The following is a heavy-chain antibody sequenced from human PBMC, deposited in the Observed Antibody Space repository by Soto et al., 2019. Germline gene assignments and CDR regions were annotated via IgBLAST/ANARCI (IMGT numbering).Heavy chain of an antibody. V-gene: IGHV1-69*12. CDR1: GGTFSSYA. Sequence: QVQLVQSGAEVKKPGSSVKVSCKASGGTFSSYAISWVRQAPGQGLEWMGGIIPIFGTANYAQKFQGRVTITADESTSTASMERSSLRSEDTAVYYCARSARVPAAMRYYYYGMDVWGQGTTVTVSS. D-gene: IGHD2-2*01. CDR3: ARSARVPAAMRYYYYGMDV. J-gene: IGHJ6*02. CDR2: IIPIFGTA.